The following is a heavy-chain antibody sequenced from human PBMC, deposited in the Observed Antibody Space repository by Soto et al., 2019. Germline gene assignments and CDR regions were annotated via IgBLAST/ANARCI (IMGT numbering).Heavy chain of an antibody. CDR3: ARVPYCSSTSCYYFDY. V-gene: IGHV4-34*01. CDR2: INHSGST. D-gene: IGHD2-2*01. Sequence: SGTLSLTCAVYGGSFSGYYWSWIRQPPGKGLEWIGEINHSGSTNYNPSLKSRVTISVDTSKNQFSLKLSSVTAADTAVYYCARVPYCSSTSCYYFDYWGQGTLVTVSS. J-gene: IGHJ4*02. CDR1: GGSFSGYY.